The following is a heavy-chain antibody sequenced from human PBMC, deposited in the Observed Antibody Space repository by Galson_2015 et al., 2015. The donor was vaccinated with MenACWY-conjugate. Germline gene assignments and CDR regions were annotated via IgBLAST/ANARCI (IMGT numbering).Heavy chain of an antibody. D-gene: IGHD3-16*02. Sequence: SLRLSCAASGFTFSSYSMNWVRQAPGKGLEWVSSISSSSYIYYADSVKGRFTISRDNAKNSLYLQMNSLRAEDTAVYYCAREGYRYYFDYWGQGTLVTVSS. CDR3: AREGYRYYFDY. CDR1: GFTFSSYS. CDR2: ISSSSYI. V-gene: IGHV3-21*01. J-gene: IGHJ4*02.